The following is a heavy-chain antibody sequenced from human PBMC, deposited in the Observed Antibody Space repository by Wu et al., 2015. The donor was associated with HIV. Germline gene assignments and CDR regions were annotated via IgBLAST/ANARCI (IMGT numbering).Heavy chain of an antibody. CDR2: IGGNRGES. CDR1: GYSFTASY. Sequence: QVQLVQSGAEVKKSGASMRVSCQASGYSFTASYLHWVRQAPGKGFEWMGWIGGNRGESHSAQRFRDRFTMTRDTSTNTAYMELTRLTSDDTALYYCARLSLRRFGELFSGADYWGQGTLVTVSS. CDR3: ARLSLRRFGELFSGADY. J-gene: IGHJ4*02. D-gene: IGHD3-10*01. V-gene: IGHV1-2*02.